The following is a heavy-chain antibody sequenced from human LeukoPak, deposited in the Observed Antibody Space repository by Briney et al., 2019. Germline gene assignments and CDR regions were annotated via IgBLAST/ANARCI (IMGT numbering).Heavy chain of an antibody. CDR1: GFTLSSYE. J-gene: IGHJ4*02. V-gene: IGHV3-23*01. CDR3: GAGSGVPSLDY. Sequence: PGGSLRLSCAASGFTLSSYEMNWVRQAPGKGLEWVSAISGSGGSTYYADSVKGRFTISRDNSKNTLYLQMNSLRAEDTAVYYCGAGSGVPSLDYWGQGTLVTVSS. CDR2: ISGSGGST. D-gene: IGHD3-10*01.